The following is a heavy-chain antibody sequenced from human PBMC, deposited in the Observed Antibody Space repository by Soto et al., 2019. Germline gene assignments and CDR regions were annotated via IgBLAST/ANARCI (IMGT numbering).Heavy chain of an antibody. Sequence: QVQLVQSGSESMQPGASVKVSGKGSGYNFNSHSIIWLRQAPGQRLEWMGRINPNTGNPTYEEGFTGRFAFSVDTSVSTVYHQIFSLKADDSAVYYCARDRASGSFDYWGQGTLVTVSS. CDR2: INPNTGNP. V-gene: IGHV7-4-1*01. CDR3: ARDRASGSFDY. D-gene: IGHD1-26*01. J-gene: IGHJ4*02. CDR1: GYNFNSHS.